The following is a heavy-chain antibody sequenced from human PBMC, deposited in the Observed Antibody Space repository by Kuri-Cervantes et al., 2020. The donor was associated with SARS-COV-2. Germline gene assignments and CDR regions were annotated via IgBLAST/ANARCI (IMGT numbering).Heavy chain of an antibody. J-gene: IGHJ4*02. Sequence: ASVKVSCKASGYTFSNYGFSWVRQAPGQGLEWMGWVSSYTGNTDYAQKFRGRITMTADKSTTTADLELRSLRSDDTAVYYCARVNWDVPFTTLDYWGQGTRVTVSS. V-gene: IGHV1-18*04. D-gene: IGHD1-1*01. CDR3: ARVNWDVPFTTLDY. CDR2: VSSYTGNT. CDR1: GYTFSNYG.